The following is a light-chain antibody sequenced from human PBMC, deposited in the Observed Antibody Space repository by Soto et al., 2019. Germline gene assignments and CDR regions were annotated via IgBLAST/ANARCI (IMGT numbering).Light chain of an antibody. CDR1: SSDVGYYNY. Sequence: QSALTQPASVSGSPGQSITISCTGTSSDVGYYNYVSWFQQHPGKAPKLMISEVVNRPSGVSIRFSGSKSGDTASLTITGLQAEDEADYYCSSYAAGSIYVFGTGTK. V-gene: IGLV2-14*01. J-gene: IGLJ1*01. CDR3: SSYAAGSIYV. CDR2: EVV.